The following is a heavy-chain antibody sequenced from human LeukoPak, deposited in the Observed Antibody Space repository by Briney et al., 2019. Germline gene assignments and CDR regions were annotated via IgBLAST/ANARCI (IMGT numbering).Heavy chain of an antibody. J-gene: IGHJ4*02. V-gene: IGHV3-21*01. D-gene: IGHD4-23*01. CDR2: ISSSSSYI. Sequence: GGSLRLSCAASGFTFSSYSMNWVRQAPGKGLEWVSSISSSSSYIYYADSVKGRFTISRDNARNSLYLQMNSLRAEDTAVYYCASDYGGNSGDYWGQGTLVTVSS. CDR3: ASDYGGNSGDY. CDR1: GFTFSSYS.